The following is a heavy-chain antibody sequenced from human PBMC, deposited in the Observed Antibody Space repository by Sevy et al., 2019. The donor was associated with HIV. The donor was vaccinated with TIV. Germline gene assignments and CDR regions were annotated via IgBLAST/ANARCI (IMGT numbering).Heavy chain of an antibody. Sequence: ASVKVSCKASGGTFSSYAISWVRQAPGQGLEWMGGINPILGTANYGHKFQGRVTITADESTSPAYMELSSLRSEDTAVYYCARDRIAASWFDPWGQGTLVTVSS. V-gene: IGHV1-69*13. CDR1: GGTFSSYA. CDR2: INPILGTA. J-gene: IGHJ5*02. CDR3: ARDRIAASWFDP. D-gene: IGHD6-6*01.